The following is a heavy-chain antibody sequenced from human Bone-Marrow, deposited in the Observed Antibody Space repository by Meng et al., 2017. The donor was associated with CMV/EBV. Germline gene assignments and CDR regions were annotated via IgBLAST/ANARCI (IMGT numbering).Heavy chain of an antibody. V-gene: IGHV5-10-1*01. CDR3: ARHELWFGELSPQGFDP. CDR1: YSFSRYW. CDR2: IDPSYSYT. Sequence: YSFSRYWISWVRQMPGKGLEWMGGIDPSYSYTNYSPSFQGHVTISADKSISTAYLQWSSLKASDTAMYYCARHELWFGELSPQGFDPWGQGTLVTVSS. J-gene: IGHJ5*02. D-gene: IGHD3-10*01.